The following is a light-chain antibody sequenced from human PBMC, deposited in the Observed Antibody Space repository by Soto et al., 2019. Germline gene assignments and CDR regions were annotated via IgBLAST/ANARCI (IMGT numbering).Light chain of an antibody. Sequence: EIVLAQSPGTLSLSPGERATLSCRASQSVTGDLAWYQQQPGQAPRLFIYRASTRATGIPARFSGSGSGTEFTLTISSLQSEDFAVYYCQQYEKWPWTFGQGTQGGYQ. V-gene: IGKV3-15*01. J-gene: IGKJ1*01. CDR3: QQYEKWPWT. CDR1: QSVTGD. CDR2: RAS.